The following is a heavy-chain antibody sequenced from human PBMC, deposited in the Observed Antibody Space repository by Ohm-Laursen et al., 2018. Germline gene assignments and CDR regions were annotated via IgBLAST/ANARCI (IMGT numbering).Heavy chain of an antibody. CDR2: IIPIFGTA. CDR1: GGTFSSYA. J-gene: IGHJ4*02. D-gene: IGHD5-18*01. V-gene: IGHV1-69*13. Sequence: SVKVSCKASGGTFSSYAISWVRQAPGQGLEWMGGIIPIFGTANYAQKFQGRVTITADESTSTAYMELSSLRSEDTAVYYCARVPVDTAITYYFDYWGQGTLVTVSS. CDR3: ARVPVDTAITYYFDY.